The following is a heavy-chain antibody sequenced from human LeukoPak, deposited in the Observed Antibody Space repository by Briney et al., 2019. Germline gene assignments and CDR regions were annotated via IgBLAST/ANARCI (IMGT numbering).Heavy chain of an antibody. CDR2: INPSGGST. D-gene: IGHD5-12*01. J-gene: IGHJ5*02. CDR1: GYTFTSYY. Sequence: ASVKVSCKASGYTFTSYYMHWVRQAPGQGLEWMGIINPSGGSTSYAQKFQGRVTITADESTSTAYMELSSLRSEDTAVYYCARVGWLRRRWFDPWGQGTLVTVSS. CDR3: ARVGWLRRRWFDP. V-gene: IGHV1-46*01.